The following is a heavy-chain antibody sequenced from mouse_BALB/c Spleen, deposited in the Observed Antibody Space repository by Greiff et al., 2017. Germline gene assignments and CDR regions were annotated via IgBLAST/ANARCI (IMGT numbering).Heavy chain of an antibody. V-gene: IGHV1S81*02. D-gene: IGHD2-4*01. CDR2: INPSNGRT. CDR3: ARRGYYDVYFDY. J-gene: IGHJ2*01. CDR1: GYTFTSYW. Sequence: VQLQQPGAELVKPGASVKLSCKASGYTFTSYWMHWVKQRPGQGLEWIGEINPSNGRTNYNEKFKSKATLTVDKSSSTAYMQLSSLTSEDSAVYYCARRGYYDVYFDYWGQGTTLTVSS.